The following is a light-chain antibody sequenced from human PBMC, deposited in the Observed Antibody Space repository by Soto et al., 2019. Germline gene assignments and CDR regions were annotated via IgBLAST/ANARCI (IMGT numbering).Light chain of an antibody. CDR3: SSYSITTSLYV. CDR1: SSDVGAYNY. Sequence: QSALTQPASVSGSPGQSITISCTGTSSDVGAYNYVSWYQQYPGKAPKLMIYGVTNRPSGVSNRFSGSQSAYTASLTISGLQPEDEADYYCSSYSITTSLYVFGTGTKVTVL. J-gene: IGLJ1*01. CDR2: GVT. V-gene: IGLV2-14*01.